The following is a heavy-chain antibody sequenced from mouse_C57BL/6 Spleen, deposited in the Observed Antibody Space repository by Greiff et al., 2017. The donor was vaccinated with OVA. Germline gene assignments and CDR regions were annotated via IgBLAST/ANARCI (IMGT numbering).Heavy chain of an antibody. CDR2: ISYDGSN. D-gene: IGHD4-1*01. CDR1: GYSITSGYY. J-gene: IGHJ2*01. V-gene: IGHV3-6*01. CDR3: ARGWAPLYYFDY. Sequence: EVKLQESGPGLVKPSQSLSLTCSVTGYSITSGYYWNWIRQFPGNKLEWMGYISYDGSNNYNPSLKNRISITRDTSKNQFFLKLNSVTTEDTATYYCARGWAPLYYFDYWGQGTTLTVSS.